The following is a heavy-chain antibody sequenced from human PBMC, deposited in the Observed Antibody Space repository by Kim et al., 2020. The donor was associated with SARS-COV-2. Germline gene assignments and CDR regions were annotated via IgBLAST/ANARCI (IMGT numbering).Heavy chain of an antibody. CDR1: GFTVSSNY. Sequence: GGSLRLSCAASGFTVSSNYMSWVRQAPGKGLEWVSVIYSGGSTYYADSVKGRFTISRDNSKNTLYLQMNSLRAEDTAVYYCARDTDPSIAVAGTFPHDAFDIWGQWTMVTVSS. V-gene: IGHV3-53*01. J-gene: IGHJ3*02. CDR3: ARDTDPSIAVAGTFPHDAFDI. D-gene: IGHD6-19*01. CDR2: IYSGGST.